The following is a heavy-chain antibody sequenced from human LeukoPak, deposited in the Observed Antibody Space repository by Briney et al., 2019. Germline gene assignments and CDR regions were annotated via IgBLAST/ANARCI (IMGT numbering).Heavy chain of an antibody. Sequence: MPSETLSLTCTVSGGSISSSSYYWGWIRQPPGKGLEWIGSIYYSGSTYYNPSLKSRVTISVDTSKNQFSLKLSSVTAADTAMYYCARVKDPGGYYYYYYMDVWGKGTTVTVSS. CDR2: IYYSGST. V-gene: IGHV4-39*07. D-gene: IGHD3-16*01. J-gene: IGHJ6*03. CDR1: GGSISSSSYY. CDR3: ARVKDPGGYYYYYYMDV.